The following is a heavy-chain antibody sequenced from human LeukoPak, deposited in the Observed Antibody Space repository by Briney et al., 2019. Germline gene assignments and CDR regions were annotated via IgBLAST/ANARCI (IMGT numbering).Heavy chain of an antibody. V-gene: IGHV4-34*01. Sequence: SETLSLTCAVYGGSFGGYYWSWIRQPPGKGLEWIGQINDSGMTNYIPSLKSRVTISVDTSKKQYSLKLSSVSAADTAVYYCARASAYSSSSGVNCWGQGTLVTVSP. CDR3: ARASAYSSSSGVNC. J-gene: IGHJ4*02. CDR2: INDSGMT. CDR1: GGSFGGYY. D-gene: IGHD6-6*01.